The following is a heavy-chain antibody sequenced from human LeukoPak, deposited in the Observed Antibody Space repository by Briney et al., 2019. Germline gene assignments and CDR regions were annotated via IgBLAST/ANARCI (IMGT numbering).Heavy chain of an antibody. D-gene: IGHD3-9*01. J-gene: IGHJ4*02. CDR1: GGSFSGYY. V-gene: IGHV4-34*01. CDR3: ARGPRVFYSSVRFDY. CDR2: INHSGST. Sequence: SETLSLTCAVYGGSFSGYYWSWIRQPPGKGLEWIGEINHSGSTNYNPSLKSRVTISVDTSKNQFSLKLSSVTAADTAVYYCARGPRVFYSSVRFDYWGQGTLVTVSS.